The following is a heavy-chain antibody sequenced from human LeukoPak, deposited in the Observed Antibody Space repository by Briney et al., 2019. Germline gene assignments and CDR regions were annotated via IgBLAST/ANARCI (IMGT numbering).Heavy chain of an antibody. V-gene: IGHV1-18*01. CDR2: TSAYNGNT. CDR3: ARARSVGATDDPIYYMDV. Sequence: GGSLRLSCAASGFTFTSYGISWVRQAPGQGLEWMGWTSAYNGNTNYAQKLQGRVTMTTDTSTSTAYMELRSLRSDDTAVYYCARARSVGATDDPIYYMDVWGKGTTVTVSS. J-gene: IGHJ6*03. D-gene: IGHD1-26*01. CDR1: GFTFTSYG.